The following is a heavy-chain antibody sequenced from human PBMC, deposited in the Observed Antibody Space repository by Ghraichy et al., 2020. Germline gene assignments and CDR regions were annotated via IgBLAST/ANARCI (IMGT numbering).Heavy chain of an antibody. CDR1: DNFFNDYY. CDR2: IHHGGSS. CDR3: ARVGSDREYLPLFDY. D-gene: IGHD2/OR15-2a*01. J-gene: IGHJ4*02. Sequence: SETLSLTCAVYDNFFNDYYWGWIRQPPGKGLEWIGEIHHGGSSNYNPSLKSRVTISVDTSKKQFSLQLSSVTAADTAVYYCARVGSDREYLPLFDYWGQGTLVTVSS. V-gene: IGHV4-34*01.